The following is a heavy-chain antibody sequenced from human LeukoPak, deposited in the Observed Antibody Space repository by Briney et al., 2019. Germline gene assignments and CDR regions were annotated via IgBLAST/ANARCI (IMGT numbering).Heavy chain of an antibody. D-gene: IGHD3-16*01. CDR3: ARGGQYADYYYYMDV. CDR1: GYSFTSYW. Sequence: GESLKISCKGSGYSFTSYWIGRVRQMPGKGLEWMGIIYPGDSDTRYSPSFQGQVTISADKSISTAYLQWSSLKASDTAMYYCARGGQYADYYYYMDVWGKGTTVTVSS. CDR2: IYPGDSDT. J-gene: IGHJ6*03. V-gene: IGHV5-51*01.